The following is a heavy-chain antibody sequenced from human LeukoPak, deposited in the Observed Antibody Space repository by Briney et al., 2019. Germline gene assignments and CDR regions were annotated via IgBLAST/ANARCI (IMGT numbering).Heavy chain of an antibody. CDR1: GYTLTELS. CDR3: ATLFDYVWGSYRYYFDY. V-gene: IGHV1-24*01. CDR2: FDPEDGET. Sequence: ASVKVSCKVSGYTLTELSMHWVRQAPGKGLEGMGGFDPEDGETIYAQKFQGRVTMTEDTSTDTAYMELSSLRSEDTAVYYCATLFDYVWGSYRYYFDYWGQGTLVTVSS. D-gene: IGHD3-16*02. J-gene: IGHJ4*02.